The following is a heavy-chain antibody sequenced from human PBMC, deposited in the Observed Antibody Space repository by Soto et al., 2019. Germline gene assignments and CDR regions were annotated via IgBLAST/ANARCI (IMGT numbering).Heavy chain of an antibody. CDR2: ISESGDRV. CDR3: ARGGTTTRTTPTRGLDP. CDR1: GFTFINVV. Sequence: ERRLLDSGGDLVQSGGSLRLSCAASGFTFINVVMSWVRQAPGKGPEWVSSISESGDRVDYADSVKGRFTISRDNSKNTLYLQINSLRAEDTAIYYCARGGTTTRTTPTRGLDPWGQGTLVTVSS. D-gene: IGHD3-16*01. V-gene: IGHV3-23*01. J-gene: IGHJ5*02.